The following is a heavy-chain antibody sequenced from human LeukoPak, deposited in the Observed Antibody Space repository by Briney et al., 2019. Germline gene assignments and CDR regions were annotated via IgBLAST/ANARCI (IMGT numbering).Heavy chain of an antibody. CDR3: ARDRGWYDY. V-gene: IGHV3-7*03. CDR2: IKQGGSEK. D-gene: IGHD6-19*01. J-gene: IGHJ4*02. CDR1: GFTFSSYW. Sequence: GGSLRLSCADSGFTFSSYWMSWVRQAPGKGLEWVANIKQGGSEKYYVDSVKGRFTISRDNAKNSLYLQMNILRVEDTAVYYCARDRGWYDYWGQGTLVTVSS.